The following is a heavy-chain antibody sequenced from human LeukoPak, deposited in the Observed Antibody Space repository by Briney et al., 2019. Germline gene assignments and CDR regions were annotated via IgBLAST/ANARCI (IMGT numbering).Heavy chain of an antibody. V-gene: IGHV3-21*01. J-gene: IGHJ5*02. CDR3: ARYVVVPATAFDP. D-gene: IGHD2-2*01. CDR1: GFTFSSYS. CDR2: ISSSSSYI. Sequence: GGSLRLSCAASGFTFSSYSMNWVRQAPGKGLEWVSSISSSSSYIYYADSVKGRFTISRDNAKNSLYLQMNSLRAEDTAVYYCARYVVVPATAFDPWGEGTLVTVSS.